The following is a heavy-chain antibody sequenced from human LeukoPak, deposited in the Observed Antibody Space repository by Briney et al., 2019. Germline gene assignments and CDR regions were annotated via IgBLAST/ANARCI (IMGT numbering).Heavy chain of an antibody. CDR1: GGSISSGDYY. V-gene: IGHV4-30-4*01. CDR3: ARELAPIAAAGDYYYYYGMDV. Sequence: SQTLSLTCTVSGGSISSGDYYWSWIRQPPGKGLEWIGYIYYSGSTYYNPSLKSRVTISVDTSKNQFSLKLSSVTVADTAVYYCARELAPIAAAGDYYYYYGMDVWGQGTTVTVSS. J-gene: IGHJ6*02. CDR2: IYYSGST. D-gene: IGHD6-13*01.